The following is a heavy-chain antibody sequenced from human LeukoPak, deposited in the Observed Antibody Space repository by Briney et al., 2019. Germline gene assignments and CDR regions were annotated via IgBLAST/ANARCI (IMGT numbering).Heavy chain of an antibody. Sequence: ASVKVSCKASGYTFTSYDINWVRQATGQGPEWMGWMNPNSGNTGYAQKLQGRVTMTRNTSISTAYMELSSLRSEATAVYYCAREEIFRCSGGSCYFDYWGQGTLVTVSS. J-gene: IGHJ4*02. V-gene: IGHV1-8*01. CDR1: GYTFTSYD. CDR2: MNPNSGNT. D-gene: IGHD2-15*01. CDR3: AREEIFRCSGGSCYFDY.